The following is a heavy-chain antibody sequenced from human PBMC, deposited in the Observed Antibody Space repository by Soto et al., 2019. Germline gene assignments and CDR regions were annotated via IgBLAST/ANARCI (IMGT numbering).Heavy chain of an antibody. V-gene: IGHV3-11*06. D-gene: IGHD3-16*01. J-gene: IGHJ4*02. CDR1: GFTFSDYY. CDR3: ARARKHQYYDSVFFDY. CDR2: ISSSSSYT. Sequence: GGSLRLSCAASGFTFSDYYMSWIRQAPGKGLEWVSYISSSSSYTNYADSVKGRFTISRDNAKNSLYLQMNSLRAEDTAVYYCARARKHQYYDSVFFDYWGQGTLVTVSS.